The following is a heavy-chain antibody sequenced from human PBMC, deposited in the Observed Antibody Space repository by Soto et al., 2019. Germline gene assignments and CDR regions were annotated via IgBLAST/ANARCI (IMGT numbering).Heavy chain of an antibody. CDR1: GGSISSGGYY. CDR3: ARDRGSGSYYSLGY. CDR2: IYYSGST. J-gene: IGHJ4*02. Sequence: PSETLSLTCTVSGGSISSGGYYWSWIRQHPGKGLEWIGYIYYSGSTYYNPSLKSRVTISVDTSKNQFSLKLSSVTAADTAVYYCARDRGSGSYYSLGYWGQRTLVTVSS. V-gene: IGHV4-31*03. D-gene: IGHD3-10*01.